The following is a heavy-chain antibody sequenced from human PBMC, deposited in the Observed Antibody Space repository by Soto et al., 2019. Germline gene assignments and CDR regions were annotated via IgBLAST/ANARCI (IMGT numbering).Heavy chain of an antibody. Sequence: SETLSLTCTVSGGSISSYYWSWIRQPPGKGLEWIGYIYYSGSTSYNPSLKSRVTISVDTSKNQFSLKLSSVTAADTAVYYCARDRLVAATGWFDPWGQGTLVTVSS. CDR3: ARDRLVAATGWFDP. V-gene: IGHV4-59*01. CDR1: GGSISSYY. J-gene: IGHJ5*02. CDR2: IYYSGST. D-gene: IGHD2-15*01.